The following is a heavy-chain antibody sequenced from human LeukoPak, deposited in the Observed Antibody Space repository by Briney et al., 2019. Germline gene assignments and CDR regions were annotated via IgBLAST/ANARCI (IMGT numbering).Heavy chain of an antibody. CDR1: GFTFSSYG. CDR2: IWYDGSNK. V-gene: IGHV3-33*01. J-gene: IGHJ2*01. CDR3: ARDTGARTLYWYFDL. Sequence: AGGSLRLSCAASGFTFSSYGMHWVRQAPGKGLEWVAVIWYDGSNKYYADSVKGRFTISRDNAKNSLYLQMNSLRAEDTAVYYCARDTGARTLYWYFDLWGRGTLVTVSS. D-gene: IGHD1-14*01.